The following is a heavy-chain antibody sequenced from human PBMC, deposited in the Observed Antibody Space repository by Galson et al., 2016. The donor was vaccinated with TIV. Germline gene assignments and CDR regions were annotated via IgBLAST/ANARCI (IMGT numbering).Heavy chain of an antibody. Sequence: QSGAEVKKPGESLRISCKGSGYRFTSYWINWVRQMPGKGLEWMGRIDPRDSYINYSPSFQGHVTISSDKSISTAYLQWNSLKASDSAIYYWARGVSTGSGWLDPWGQGTPVTVSS. CDR1: GYRFTSYW. D-gene: IGHD5/OR15-5a*01. CDR3: ARGVSTGSGWLDP. CDR2: IDPRDSYI. V-gene: IGHV5-10-1*01. J-gene: IGHJ5*02.